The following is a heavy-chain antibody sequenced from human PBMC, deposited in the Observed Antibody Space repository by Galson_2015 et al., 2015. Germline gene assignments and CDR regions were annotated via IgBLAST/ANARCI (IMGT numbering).Heavy chain of an antibody. CDR3: ARGALGGQRFGVDV. V-gene: IGHV6-1*01. CDR1: GDSVSSNTAT. Sequence: CAISGDSVSSNTATWNWIRQSPSRGLEWLGRTYYRSKWYSDYAVSVKGRITINPDTSKNQLSLQLNSVTPEDTAVYLCARGALGGQRFGVDVWGQGTTVTVSS. J-gene: IGHJ6*02. D-gene: IGHD3-16*01. CDR2: TYYRSKWYS.